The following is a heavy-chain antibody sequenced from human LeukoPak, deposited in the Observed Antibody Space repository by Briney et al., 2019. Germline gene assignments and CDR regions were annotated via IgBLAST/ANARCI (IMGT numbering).Heavy chain of an antibody. CDR1: GYTFTGYY. J-gene: IGHJ4*02. D-gene: IGHD5-24*01. CDR3: ASSALSPEMATITFVFDY. V-gene: IGHV1-2*02. CDR2: INPNSGGT. Sequence: GASVKVSCKASGYTFTGYYMHWVRQAPGQGLEWMGWINPNSGGTNYAQKFQGRVTITADKSTSTAYMELSSRRSEDTAVYYCASSALSPEMATITFVFDYWGQGTLVTVSS.